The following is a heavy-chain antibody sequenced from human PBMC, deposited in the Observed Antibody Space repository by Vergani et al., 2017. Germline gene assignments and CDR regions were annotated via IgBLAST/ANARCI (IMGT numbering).Heavy chain of an antibody. CDR2: IWYDGSNK. Sequence: VQLLESGGGLVQPGGSLRLSCAASGFTFSSYAMSWVRQAPGKGLEWVAVIWYDGSNKYYADSVKGRFTISRDNSKNTLYLQMNSLRAEDTAVYYCARNMDTAMVIYYYYGMDVWGQGTTVTVSS. V-gene: IGHV3-33*08. CDR1: GFTFSSYA. D-gene: IGHD5-18*01. J-gene: IGHJ6*02. CDR3: ARNMDTAMVIYYYYGMDV.